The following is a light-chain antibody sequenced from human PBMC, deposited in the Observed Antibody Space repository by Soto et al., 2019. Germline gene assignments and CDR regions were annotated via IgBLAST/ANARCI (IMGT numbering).Light chain of an antibody. J-gene: IGKJ1*01. V-gene: IGKV3-15*01. CDR3: QQYNTWPPRT. CDR1: QSVSSN. CDR2: GAS. Sequence: EIVMTQSPATLSVSPGERATLSCRASQSVSSNLAWYQQKHGQAPRLLIYGASTRATGIPARFSGSGSGTEFTLTISSLQSEAFAFCYCQQYNTWPPRTFGQGTKVEIK.